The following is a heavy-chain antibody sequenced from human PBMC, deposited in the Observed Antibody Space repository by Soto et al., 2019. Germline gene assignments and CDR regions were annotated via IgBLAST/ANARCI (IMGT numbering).Heavy chain of an antibody. CDR3: ARHTAEGIFTHRGALGY. V-gene: IGHV3-30-3*01. D-gene: IGHD3-3*01. CDR2: ISYDGSEK. J-gene: IGHJ4*02. CDR1: GFSFSNYA. Sequence: QVQLVESGGGVVQPGRSLRLSCAASGFSFSNYALHWVRQSPGKGLEGVALISYDGSEKKYADSVKGRFTISRDNSKNTLYLEMNGLRAEDTAVYYCARHTAEGIFTHRGALGYWGQGTLITVSS.